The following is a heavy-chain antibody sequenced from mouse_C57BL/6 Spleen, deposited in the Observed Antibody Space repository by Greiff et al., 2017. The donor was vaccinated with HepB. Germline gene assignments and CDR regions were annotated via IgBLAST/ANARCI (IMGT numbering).Heavy chain of an antibody. CDR3: TRVDYDYDVYFDY. CDR1: GYTFTSYW. D-gene: IGHD2-4*01. V-gene: IGHV1-5*01. CDR2: IYPGNSDT. Sequence: VQLQQSGTVLARPGASVKMSCKTSGYTFTSYWTHWVKQRPGQGLEWIGAIYPGNSDTSYNQKFKGKAKLTAVTSASTAYMELSSLTNEDSAVYYCTRVDYDYDVYFDYWGQGTTLTVSS. J-gene: IGHJ2*01.